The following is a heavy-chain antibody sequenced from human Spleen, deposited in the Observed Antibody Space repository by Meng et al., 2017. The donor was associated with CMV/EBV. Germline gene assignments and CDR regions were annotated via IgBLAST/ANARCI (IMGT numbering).Heavy chain of an antibody. Sequence: ASVKVSCKASGYTFTVYSIHWVQQAPGQGLEWMGWINPNSGGTNYAQKFQGRVTMTRDMSITTAYMELTSLRSEDTAVYYCARDGYNYRGYFDYWGQGTLVTVSS. CDR2: INPNSGGT. CDR1: GYTFTVYS. D-gene: IGHD5-24*01. J-gene: IGHJ4*02. CDR3: ARDGYNYRGYFDY. V-gene: IGHV1-2*02.